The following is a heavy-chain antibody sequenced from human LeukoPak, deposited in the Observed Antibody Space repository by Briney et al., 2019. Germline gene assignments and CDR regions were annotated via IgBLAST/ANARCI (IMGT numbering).Heavy chain of an antibody. V-gene: IGHV1-24*01. J-gene: IGHJ5*02. CDR1: GYTLTELS. CDR2: FDPEDGET. Sequence: VKVSCKVSGYTLTELSMHWVRQAPGKGLEWMGGFDPEDGETIYAQKFQGRVTMTEDTSTDTAYMELSSLRSEDTAVYYCATVVVGVYYDSSGYFWFDPWGQGTLVTVSS. D-gene: IGHD3-22*01. CDR3: ATVVVGVYYDSSGYFWFDP.